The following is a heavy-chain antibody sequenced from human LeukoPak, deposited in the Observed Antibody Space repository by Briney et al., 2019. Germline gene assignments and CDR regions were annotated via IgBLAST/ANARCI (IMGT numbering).Heavy chain of an antibody. CDR3: ARQGVGTPSGFYYDY. V-gene: IGHV5-51*01. CDR2: IYPGDSDT. CDR1: GYSFTDYW. D-gene: IGHD6-25*01. Sequence: GESLKISCRGSGYSFTDYWIGWMRQMPGRGLEWMGIIYPGDSDTRYSPSFQGLVTISVDKSISTAYLQWSSLKASDTAMYYCARQGVGTPSGFYYDYWGRGTLVTVSS. J-gene: IGHJ4*01.